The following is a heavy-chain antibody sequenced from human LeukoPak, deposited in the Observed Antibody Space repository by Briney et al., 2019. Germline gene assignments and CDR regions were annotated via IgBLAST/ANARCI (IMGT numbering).Heavy chain of an antibody. J-gene: IGHJ5*02. D-gene: IGHD6-6*01. CDR2: IYTSGST. CDR3: ARDQVERPGSPSNWFDP. Sequence: SETPSLTCTVSGGSISSGSYYWNWIRQPAGKGLEWIGRIYTSGSTNYNPSLKSRVTISLDTSKNQFSLKLSSVTAADTAVYYCARDQVERPGSPSNWFDPWGQGTLVTVSS. CDR1: GGSISSGSYY. V-gene: IGHV4-61*02.